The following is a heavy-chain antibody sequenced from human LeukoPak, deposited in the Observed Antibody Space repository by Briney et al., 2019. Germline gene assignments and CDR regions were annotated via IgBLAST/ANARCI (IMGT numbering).Heavy chain of an antibody. Sequence: GGSLRLSCAASGFTFDDYAMHWVRQAPGKGLEWVLGISWNSGSIGYADSVKGRFTISRDNAKNSLYLQMNSLRAEDTALYYCAKAASSGYDFTTNWFDPWGQGTLVTVSS. CDR1: GFTFDDYA. J-gene: IGHJ5*02. CDR3: AKAASSGYDFTTNWFDP. CDR2: ISWNSGSI. D-gene: IGHD5-12*01. V-gene: IGHV3-9*01.